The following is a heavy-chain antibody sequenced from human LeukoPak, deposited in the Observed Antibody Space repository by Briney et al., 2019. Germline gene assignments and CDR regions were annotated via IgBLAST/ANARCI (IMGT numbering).Heavy chain of an antibody. V-gene: IGHV4-39*01. Sequence: SETLSLTCTVSGGSISSSSYYWGWIRQPPGKGLEWIGSIYYSGSTYYNPSLKSRVTISVDTSKNQFSLKLSSVTAADTAVYYCARRYQLLRNNWFGPWGQGTLVTVSS. CDR1: GGSISSSSYY. D-gene: IGHD2-2*01. J-gene: IGHJ5*02. CDR2: IYYSGST. CDR3: ARRYQLLRNNWFGP.